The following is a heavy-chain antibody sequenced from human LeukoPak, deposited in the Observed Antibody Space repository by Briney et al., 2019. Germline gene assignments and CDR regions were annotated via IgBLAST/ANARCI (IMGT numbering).Heavy chain of an antibody. J-gene: IGHJ6*02. CDR1: GGSISSGGYY. CDR2: IYYSGST. Sequence: SETLSLTCTVSGGSISSGGYYWSWIRQHPGKGLEWIGYIYYSGSTYYNPSLKSRVTISVDTSKNQFSLKLSSVTAADTAVYYCARARVVVVAAKSDYYGMDVWGQGTTVTVSS. V-gene: IGHV4-31*03. D-gene: IGHD2-15*01. CDR3: ARARVVVVAAKSDYYGMDV.